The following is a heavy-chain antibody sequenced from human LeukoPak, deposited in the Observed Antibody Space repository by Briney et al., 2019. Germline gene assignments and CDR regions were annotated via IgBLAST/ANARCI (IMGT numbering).Heavy chain of an antibody. Sequence: PSETLSLTCAVYGGSFSGYYWSWIRQPPGKGLEWIGEINHSGSTNYNPSLKSRVTISVDTSKNQFSLKLTSVTAADTAVYYCARHGYSDYGYFDLWGRGILVTVSS. J-gene: IGHJ2*01. CDR3: ARHGYSDYGYFDL. D-gene: IGHD5-24*01. CDR2: INHSGST. V-gene: IGHV4-34*01. CDR1: GGSFSGYY.